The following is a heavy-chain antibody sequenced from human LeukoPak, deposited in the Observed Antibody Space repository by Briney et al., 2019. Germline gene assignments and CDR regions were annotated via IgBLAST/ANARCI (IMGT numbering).Heavy chain of an antibody. D-gene: IGHD4/OR15-4a*01. CDR3: ARATWYGGNPSRAFDI. CDR1: GYTFTNYH. J-gene: IGHJ3*02. Sequence: ASVKVSCKASGYTFTNYHLHWVRQAPGQGLEWMGIINPSGGSTSYAQKFQDRVTMTRDTSTSTVYMELNSLRSEDTAVYYCARATWYGGNPSRAFDIWGQGTMVTVSS. CDR2: INPSGGST. V-gene: IGHV1-46*01.